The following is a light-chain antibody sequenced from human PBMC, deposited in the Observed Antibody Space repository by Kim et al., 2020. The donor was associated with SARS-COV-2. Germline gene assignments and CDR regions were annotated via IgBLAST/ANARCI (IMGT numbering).Light chain of an antibody. Sequence: VSPGERATLSCRASQTVSTFLAWYQKKPGQAPRLLIYDASSRATGIPDRFSGSGSGTEFTLTISSLQSEDLALYYCQQYMDWRVTFGQGTKVDIK. V-gene: IGKV3-15*01. CDR2: DAS. CDR1: QTVSTF. CDR3: QQYMDWRVT. J-gene: IGKJ1*01.